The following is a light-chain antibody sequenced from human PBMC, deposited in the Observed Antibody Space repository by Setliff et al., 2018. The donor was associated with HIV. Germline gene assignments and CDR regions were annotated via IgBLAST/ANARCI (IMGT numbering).Light chain of an antibody. CDR2: KVS. J-gene: IGKJ4*01. V-gene: IGKV2-30*01. Sequence: DVVLTQSPLSLPVTLGQPATISCRSSQGLLSYDGSTYLNWFQQRPGQSPRRLIYKVSNRDSGVPDRFSGSGSGTEFTLTISRVEADDVGIYYCMQGTRWPLTFGGGTK. CDR3: MQGTRWPLT. CDR1: QGLLSYDGSTY.